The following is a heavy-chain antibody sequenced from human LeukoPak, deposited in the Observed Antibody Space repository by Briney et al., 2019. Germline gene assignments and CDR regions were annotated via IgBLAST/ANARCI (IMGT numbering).Heavy chain of an antibody. Sequence: PSETLSLTCTVSTGSISSSSYYWGWFRQPPGKALEWIGSIYYSGDTYYTPSLKSRVTISLDTSNNQFSLRLSSVTATDTAVYYCAREVNYGDYGDNAFDIWGQGTMVTVSS. CDR1: TGSISSSSYY. J-gene: IGHJ3*02. V-gene: IGHV4-39*07. CDR2: IYYSGDT. D-gene: IGHD4-17*01. CDR3: AREVNYGDYGDNAFDI.